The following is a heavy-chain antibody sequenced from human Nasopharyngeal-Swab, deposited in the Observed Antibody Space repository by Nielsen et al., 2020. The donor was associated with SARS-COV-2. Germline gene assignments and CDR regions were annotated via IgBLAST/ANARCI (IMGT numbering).Heavy chain of an antibody. CDR2: IYYSGST. V-gene: IGHV4-39*01. CDR3: ARHVSSSWYAAVAGIRAFDY. Sequence: QAPGKGLEWIGSIYYSGSTYYNPSLKSRVTISVDTSKNRFSLKLSSVTAADTAVYYCARHVSSSWYAAVAGIRAFDYWGQGTLVTVSS. D-gene: IGHD6-13*01. J-gene: IGHJ4*02.